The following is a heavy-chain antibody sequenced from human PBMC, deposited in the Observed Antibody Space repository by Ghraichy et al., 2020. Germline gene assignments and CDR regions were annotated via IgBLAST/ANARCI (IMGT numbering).Heavy chain of an antibody. CDR2: IYYSGST. Sequence: SETLSLTCTVSGGSISSYYWSWIRQPPGKGLEWIGYIYYSGSTNYNPSLKSRVTISVDTSKNQFSLKLSSVTAADTAVYYCARVFNMEMATIPYWYFDLWGRGTLVTVSS. CDR1: GGSISSYY. D-gene: IGHD5-24*01. CDR3: ARVFNMEMATIPYWYFDL. J-gene: IGHJ2*01. V-gene: IGHV4-59*01.